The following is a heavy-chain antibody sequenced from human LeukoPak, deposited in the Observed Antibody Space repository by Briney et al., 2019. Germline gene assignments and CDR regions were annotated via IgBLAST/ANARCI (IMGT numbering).Heavy chain of an antibody. D-gene: IGHD5-24*01. CDR2: ISGSGGST. CDR1: GFTFSTYS. J-gene: IGHJ3*02. CDR3: ARDGYNVEAFDI. V-gene: IGHV3-23*01. Sequence: KPGGSLRLSCAASGFTFSTYSMNWVRQAPGKGLEWVSSISGSGGSTYYTDSVKGRFTISRDNSKNTLYLQMNSLRDEDTAVYYCARDGYNVEAFDIWGQGTMITVSS.